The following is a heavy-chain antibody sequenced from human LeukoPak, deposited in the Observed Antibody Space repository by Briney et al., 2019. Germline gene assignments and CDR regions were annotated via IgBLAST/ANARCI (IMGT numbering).Heavy chain of an antibody. CDR1: GFTFSSYS. J-gene: IGHJ6*03. V-gene: IGHV3-30*02. Sequence: GGSLRLSCAASGFTFSSYSMHWVRQAPGKGLEWVAFIRYDGSNKYYADSVKGRFTISRDNSKNTLYLQMNSPRAEDTAVYYCAKEWSPITMVRGVYMDVWGKGTTVTISS. D-gene: IGHD3-10*01. CDR3: AKEWSPITMVRGVYMDV. CDR2: IRYDGSNK.